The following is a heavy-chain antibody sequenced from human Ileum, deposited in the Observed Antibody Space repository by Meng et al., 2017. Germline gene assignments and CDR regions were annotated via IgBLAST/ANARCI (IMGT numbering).Heavy chain of an antibody. V-gene: IGHV3-64*01. Sequence: VRLVESWGGLVQPGGSLRLSCAASTDSRFTFDYYGMHWVRQAPGRGLEHVSHITQEGTKYYVNSVRGRFTISRDNSRNTLYLQMGSLRPEDTAVYFCATGVGYYYDSWGQGTLVTVSP. CDR2: ITQEGTK. CDR1: TDSRFTFDYYG. CDR3: ATGVGYYYDS. J-gene: IGHJ5*01. D-gene: IGHD3-22*01.